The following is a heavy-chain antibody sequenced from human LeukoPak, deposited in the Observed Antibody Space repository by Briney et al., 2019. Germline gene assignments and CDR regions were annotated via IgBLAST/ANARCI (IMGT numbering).Heavy chain of an antibody. J-gene: IGHJ4*02. CDR1: GGSISSGGYS. Sequence: SETLSLTCAVSGGSISSGGYSWSWIRQPPGKGLEWIGYIYHSGSTYYNPSLKSRVTISVDRSKNQFSLKLSSVTAADTAVYYCASSGPDSGYNWGQGTLVTVSS. V-gene: IGHV4-30-2*01. CDR2: IYHSGST. D-gene: IGHD5-12*01. CDR3: ASSGPDSGYN.